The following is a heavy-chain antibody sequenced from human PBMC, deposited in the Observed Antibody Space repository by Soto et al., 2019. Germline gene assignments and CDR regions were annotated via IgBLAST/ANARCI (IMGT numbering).Heavy chain of an antibody. D-gene: IGHD1-20*01. Sequence: GSLLRSCSASGFTFRSHWMHGVRQAPDKGLVWVSQINPDGRITTYADSVNGRFTFSRDNAKKTLYLQMNSLRVEDTDVYYCARGITGAMDVWGRGTKVTVYS. J-gene: IGHJ6*02. CDR2: INPDGRIT. CDR1: GFTFRSHW. CDR3: ARGITGAMDV. V-gene: IGHV3-74*01.